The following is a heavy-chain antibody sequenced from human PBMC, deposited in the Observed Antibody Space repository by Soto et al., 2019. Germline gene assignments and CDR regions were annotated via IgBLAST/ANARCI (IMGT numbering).Heavy chain of an antibody. Sequence: GGSLRLSCAASGFTFSNHWMHWVRQAPGKGPVWVSRISNDGSDTTYADSVKGRFTISRDNAKNTAYLQMNSLRAEDTAVYHCVRDRPNNWFDPWGQGTPVTVSS. CDR2: ISNDGSDT. CDR1: GFTFSNHW. CDR3: VRDRPNNWFDP. V-gene: IGHV3-74*03. J-gene: IGHJ5*02.